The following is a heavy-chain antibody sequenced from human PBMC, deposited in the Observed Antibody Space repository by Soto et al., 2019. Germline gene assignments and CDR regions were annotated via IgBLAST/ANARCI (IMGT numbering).Heavy chain of an antibody. J-gene: IGHJ4*02. V-gene: IGHV3-23*01. CDR1: GFTFSSSA. CDR2: ISATGGST. Sequence: EVQLLESGGGLVQPGGSLRLSCAASGFTFSSSAMSWVRQAPGRGLEWVSGISATGGSTYYADSVKGRFTISRDNSKNTLYLQMNSLRADDTAVYYCAKRIEWELHYWGQGTLVTVSS. CDR3: AKRIEWELHY. D-gene: IGHD1-26*01.